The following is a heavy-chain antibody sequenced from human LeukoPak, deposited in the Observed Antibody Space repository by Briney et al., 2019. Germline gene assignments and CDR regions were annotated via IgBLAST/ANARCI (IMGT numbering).Heavy chain of an antibody. CDR2: IYYNEDT. J-gene: IGHJ3*01. CDR3: ARQLAAGNDGFDV. D-gene: IGHD2-15*01. V-gene: IGHV4-39*01. CDR1: GVSIYSSTYY. Sequence: TSETLPLTCSVSGVSIYSSTYYWAWIRQPPGKGLEFIGSIYYNEDTFHNPSLKSRLTISVDTSANLFSLRLTSVTAADTATYYCARQLAAGNDGFDVWGQGTVVTVSS.